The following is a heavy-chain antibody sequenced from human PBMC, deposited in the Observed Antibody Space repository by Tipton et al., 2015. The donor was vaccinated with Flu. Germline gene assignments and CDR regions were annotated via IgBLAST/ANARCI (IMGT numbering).Heavy chain of an antibody. CDR2: IYYSGST. CDR1: GGSISSYY. V-gene: IGHV4-59*08. J-gene: IGHJ6*02. CDR3: ARLLGHYYYYYGMDV. Sequence: TLSLTCTVSGGSISSYYWSWIRQPPGKGLEWIGYIYYSGSTNYNPSLKSRVTISVDTSKNQFSLKLSSVTAADTAVYYCARLLGHYYYYYGMDVWGQGTTVTVSS. D-gene: IGHD3-10*01.